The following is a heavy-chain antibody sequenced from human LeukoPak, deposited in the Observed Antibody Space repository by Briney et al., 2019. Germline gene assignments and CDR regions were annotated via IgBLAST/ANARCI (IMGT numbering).Heavy chain of an antibody. V-gene: IGHV3-23*01. CDR1: GFTFRSDA. D-gene: IGHD3-16*01. J-gene: IGHJ3*02. Sequence: GGSLRLSCAASGFTFRSDAMSWVRQAPGKGLEWVSGISGSGGTTYYADSVKGRFTISRDNSKNTLYLQMNSLRAEDTAVYYCARDRGGDAFDIWGQGTMVTVSS. CDR3: ARDRGGDAFDI. CDR2: ISGSGGTT.